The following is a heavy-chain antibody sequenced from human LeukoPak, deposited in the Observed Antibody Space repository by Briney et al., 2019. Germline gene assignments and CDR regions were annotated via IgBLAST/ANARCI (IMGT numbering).Heavy chain of an antibody. D-gene: IGHD4-17*01. Sequence: GGSLRLSCAASGFTFSKYAMTWVRQAPGKGLEWGSGISGSGGNTYYADSVKGRFTISRDNAKDTLFLQMNSLRAEDTAVYYCAKDPKGTTVTTYWFVYWGRGTLVTVSS. CDR1: GFTFSKYA. J-gene: IGHJ4*02. V-gene: IGHV3-23*01. CDR3: AKDPKGTTVTTYWFVY. CDR2: ISGSGGNT.